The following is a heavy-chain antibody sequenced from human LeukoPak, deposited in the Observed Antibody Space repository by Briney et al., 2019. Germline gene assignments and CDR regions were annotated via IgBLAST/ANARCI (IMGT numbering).Heavy chain of an antibody. CDR1: GGTFSRYA. Sequence: ASVKVSCKASGGTFSRYAISWVRQAPGQGLEWMGGIIPIFCTANYAQKFQGRVTITTDESTSTAYMELSSLRSEDTAVYYCASNSEIAVAGTWGFDYWGQGTLVTVSS. CDR2: IIPIFCTA. V-gene: IGHV1-69*05. CDR3: ASNSEIAVAGTWGFDY. D-gene: IGHD6-19*01. J-gene: IGHJ4*02.